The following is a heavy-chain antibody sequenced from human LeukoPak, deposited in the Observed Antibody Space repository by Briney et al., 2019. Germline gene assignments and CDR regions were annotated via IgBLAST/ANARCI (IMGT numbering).Heavy chain of an antibody. V-gene: IGHV1-46*01. CDR2: INPSGGST. D-gene: IGHD2-15*01. J-gene: IGHJ6*02. CDR1: GYTFTSYY. Sequence: ASVKVSCKASGYTFTSYYMHWVRQAPGQGPEWMGIINPSGGSTSYAQKFQGRVTMTRDTSTSTVYMELSSLRSEDTAVYYCARDRCSGGSCATGGYYYGMDVWGQGATVTVSS. CDR3: ARDRCSGGSCATGGYYYGMDV.